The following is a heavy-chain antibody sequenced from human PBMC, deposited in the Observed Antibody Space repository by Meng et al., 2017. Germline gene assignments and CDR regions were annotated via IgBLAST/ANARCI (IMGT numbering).Heavy chain of an antibody. Sequence: HLRRWGAGRFWPSLTLALTCAVDGGSCSGYDWSWIRQPPGKGLEWIGEINHSGSTNYNPSLKSRVTISVDTSKNQFSLKLSSVTAADTAVYYCARFYCSGGSCRDYWGQGTLVTVSS. CDR1: GGSCSGYD. D-gene: IGHD2-15*01. V-gene: IGHV4-34*01. CDR3: ARFYCSGGSCRDY. CDR2: INHSGST. J-gene: IGHJ4*02.